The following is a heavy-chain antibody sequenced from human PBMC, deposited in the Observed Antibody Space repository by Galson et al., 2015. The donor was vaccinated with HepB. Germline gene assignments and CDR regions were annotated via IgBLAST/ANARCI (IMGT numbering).Heavy chain of an antibody. CDR2: IDWDDYE. Sequence: PALVKPTQTLTLTCTFFGFSLSTSGMCVSWLRQSPGKALEWLARIDWDDYEYYTTSLKTRLNISKNHISLNLTSVTAADTAFYFCARVMGIGVATITAFDNWGQGILVTVSS. D-gene: IGHD6-19*01. CDR1: GFSLSTSGMC. J-gene: IGHJ4*02. CDR3: GIGVATITAFDN. V-gene: IGHV2-70*11.